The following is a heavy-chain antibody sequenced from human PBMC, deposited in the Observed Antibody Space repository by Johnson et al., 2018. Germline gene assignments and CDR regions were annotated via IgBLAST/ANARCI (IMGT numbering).Heavy chain of an antibody. J-gene: IGHJ6*03. CDR1: GYTFTNYD. D-gene: IGHD3-16*01. V-gene: IGHV1-8*01. Sequence: QVQLVQSGAEVKKPGASXKVSCEASGYTFTNYDINWVRQAPGQGLAWMGWMNPNSDNTGYAQKFQGRVTMTRDTSINTAYMELSSLRSEDTAVYYCARGYHYAENSGYYYYDYYMAVWGKGTTVTVSS. CDR2: MNPNSDNT. CDR3: ARGYHYAENSGYYYYDYYMAV.